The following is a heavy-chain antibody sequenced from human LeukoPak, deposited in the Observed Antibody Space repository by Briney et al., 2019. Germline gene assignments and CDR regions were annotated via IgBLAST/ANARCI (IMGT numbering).Heavy chain of an antibody. V-gene: IGHV3-21*01. D-gene: IGHD3-10*01. CDR1: GFTFSDYH. Sequence: GGSLRLSCVVSGFTFSDYHMNWVRQAPGKGLEWVSSISTSNSYIYYADSLKGRFTISRDNAKNSLYLQMSSLRAEDTAMYYCARSLWFGDSNLDYWGQGTLVTVSS. J-gene: IGHJ4*02. CDR2: ISTSNSYI. CDR3: ARSLWFGDSNLDY.